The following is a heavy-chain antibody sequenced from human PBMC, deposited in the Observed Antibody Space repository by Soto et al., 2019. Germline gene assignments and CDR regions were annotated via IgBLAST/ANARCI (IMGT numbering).Heavy chain of an antibody. J-gene: IGHJ4*02. CDR3: ARGPLYSGYDCVK. CDR1: GFTFSSYG. Sequence: GGSLRLSCAASGFTFSSYGMHWVRQAPGKGLEWVAVIWYDGSNKYYADSVKGRFTISRDNSKNTLYLQMNSLRAEDTAVYYCARGPLYSGYDCVKWGQGTLVTVSS. V-gene: IGHV3-33*01. CDR2: IWYDGSNK. D-gene: IGHD5-12*01.